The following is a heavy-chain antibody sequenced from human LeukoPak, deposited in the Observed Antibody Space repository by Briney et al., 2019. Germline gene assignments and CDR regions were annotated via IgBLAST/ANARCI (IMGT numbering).Heavy chain of an antibody. D-gene: IGHD1-26*01. CDR1: GGSFSGYY. J-gene: IGHJ4*02. Sequence: SETLSLTCAVYGGSFSGYYWSWIRQPPGKGLEWIGEINHSGSTNYNPSLKSRVTISVDTSKNQFSLKLSSVTAADTAVYYWARGPPGGSYSHGGKETLVTVSS. CDR2: INHSGST. V-gene: IGHV4-34*01. CDR3: ARGPPGGSYSH.